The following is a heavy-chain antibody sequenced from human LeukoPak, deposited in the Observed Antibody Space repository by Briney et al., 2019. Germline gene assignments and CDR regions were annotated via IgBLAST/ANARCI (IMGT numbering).Heavy chain of an antibody. D-gene: IGHD1-26*01. CDR3: ARASGQWELGRVFDY. J-gene: IGHJ4*02. Sequence: SETLSLTCTVSGGSISSYYWNWIRQPPGKGLEWIGYIYYSGSTNYNPSLKSRVTISVDTSKNQFSLKLSSVTAADTAVYYCARASGQWELGRVFDYWGQGTLVTVSS. V-gene: IGHV4-59*01. CDR1: GGSISSYY. CDR2: IYYSGST.